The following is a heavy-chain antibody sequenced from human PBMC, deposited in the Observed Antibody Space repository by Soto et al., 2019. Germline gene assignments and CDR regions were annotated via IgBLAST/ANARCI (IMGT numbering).Heavy chain of an antibody. V-gene: IGHV4-34*01. CDR2: ISHSGST. CDR3: ARGEAAAGWFDP. Sequence: SETLSLTCAVYGGSFSCYYWIWIRQPPGKGLEWIGEISHSGSTNYNPSLKSRVTISVDTSKNQFSLKLSSVTAADTAVYYCARGEAAAGWFDPWGQGTLVTVSS. D-gene: IGHD6-13*01. CDR1: GGSFSCYY. J-gene: IGHJ5*02.